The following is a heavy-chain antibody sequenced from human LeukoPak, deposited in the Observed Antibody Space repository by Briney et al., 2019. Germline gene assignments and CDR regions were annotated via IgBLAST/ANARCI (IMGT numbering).Heavy chain of an antibody. V-gene: IGHV4-59*01. CDR1: GGSISSYY. Sequence: PSETLSLTCTVSGGSISSYYWSWIRQPPGKGLEWIGYIYYSGSTNYNPSLKSRVTISVDTSKNQFSLKLSSVTAADTAVYYCARSHSSSWYFGAFDIWGQGTMVTVSS. J-gene: IGHJ3*02. D-gene: IGHD6-13*01. CDR2: IYYSGST. CDR3: ARSHSSSWYFGAFDI.